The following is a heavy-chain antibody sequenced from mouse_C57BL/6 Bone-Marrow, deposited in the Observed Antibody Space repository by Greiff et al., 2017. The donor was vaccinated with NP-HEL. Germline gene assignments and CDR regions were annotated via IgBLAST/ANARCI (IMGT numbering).Heavy chain of an antibody. Sequence: DVMLVESGGGLVQPKGSLKLSCAASGFSFNTYAMNWVRQAPGKGLEWVARIRSKSNNYATYYADSVKDRFTISRDDSESMLYLQMNNLKTEDTAMYYCVRQGGNYFYAMDYWGQGTSVTVSS. CDR2: IRSKSNNYAT. CDR3: VRQGGNYFYAMDY. V-gene: IGHV10-1*01. J-gene: IGHJ4*01. D-gene: IGHD2-1*01. CDR1: GFSFNTYA.